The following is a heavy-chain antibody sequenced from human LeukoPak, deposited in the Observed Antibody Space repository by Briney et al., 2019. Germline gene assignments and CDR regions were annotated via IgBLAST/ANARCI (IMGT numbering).Heavy chain of an antibody. Sequence: GGSLRLSCAASGFTFSSYAMHWVRQTPGKGLEWVAVISYDGSNKYYAHSVKGRFTISRDNSKNTLYLQMNSLRAEDTAVYYCARGYCSGGSCYKNFDYWGQGTLVTVSS. D-gene: IGHD2-15*01. CDR3: ARGYCSGGSCYKNFDY. V-gene: IGHV3-30-3*01. CDR2: ISYDGSNK. CDR1: GFTFSSYA. J-gene: IGHJ4*02.